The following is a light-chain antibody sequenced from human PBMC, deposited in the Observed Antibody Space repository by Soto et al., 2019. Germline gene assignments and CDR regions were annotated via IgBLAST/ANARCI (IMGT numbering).Light chain of an antibody. Sequence: DIQMTQSPSSLSASLGDRVTITCRASRDISHHLAWYQQRPGKVPRLLIYAASALESGVPSRFIGSGSGTDVTLTITRLQPEDIATYYCQKNNSVPFTFGPGTRVD. V-gene: IGKV1-27*01. CDR1: RDISHH. CDR2: AAS. CDR3: QKNNSVPFT. J-gene: IGKJ3*01.